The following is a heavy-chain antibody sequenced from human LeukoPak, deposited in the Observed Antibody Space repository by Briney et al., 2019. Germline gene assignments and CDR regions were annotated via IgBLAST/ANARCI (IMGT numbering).Heavy chain of an antibody. CDR2: ISSSSSTI. Sequence: PGGSLRLSCAASGFTFSSYSMNWVRQAPGKGLEWVSYISSSSSTIYHADSVKGRFTISRDNAKNSLYLQMNSLRAEDTAVYYCARAMIVAPFDAFDIWGQGTMVTVSS. D-gene: IGHD3-22*01. CDR1: GFTFSSYS. V-gene: IGHV3-48*01. CDR3: ARAMIVAPFDAFDI. J-gene: IGHJ3*02.